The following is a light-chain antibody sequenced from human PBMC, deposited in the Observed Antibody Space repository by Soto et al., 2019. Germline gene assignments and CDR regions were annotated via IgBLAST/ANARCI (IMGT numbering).Light chain of an antibody. V-gene: IGLV4-69*01. CDR2: LSSDGSH. CDR1: SGHSSYA. J-gene: IGLJ2*01. CDR3: QTWDTGTTVV. Sequence: QPVLTQSPSASASLGASVKLTCTLSSGHSSYAIAWHQQQPEKGPRYLMKLSSDGSHSKGDGIPDRFSGSSSGAERYLTISSRQSEDEADYYCQTWDTGTTVVFGGGTKLTV.